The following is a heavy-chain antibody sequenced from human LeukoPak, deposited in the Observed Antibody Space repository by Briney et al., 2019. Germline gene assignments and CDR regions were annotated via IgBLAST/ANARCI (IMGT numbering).Heavy chain of an antibody. CDR3: ARQRGSGCLDY. J-gene: IGHJ4*03. D-gene: IGHD6-19*01. Sequence: PGGSLRLSCAASRFTLSNYWMSWVRQAPGKGLEWVANIKQDGSETYYVDSVKGRFTISRDNAKNSLSLQMNSLRAEDTAVYYCARQRGSGCLDYWGQGTTVTVSS. V-gene: IGHV3-7*01. CDR2: IKQDGSET. CDR1: RFTLSNYW.